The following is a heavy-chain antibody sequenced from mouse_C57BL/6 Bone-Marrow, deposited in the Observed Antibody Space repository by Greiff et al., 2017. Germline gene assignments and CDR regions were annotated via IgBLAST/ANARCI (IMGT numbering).Heavy chain of an antibody. V-gene: IGHV1-81*01. Sequence: VKLQESGAELARPGASVKLSCKASGYTFTSSGISWVKQRTGQGLEWIGEIYPRSGNTYYNEKFKGKATLTADKSSSTAYMELRSLTSEDSAVYFCARGDIWYFDVWGTGTTVTVSS. CDR2: IYPRSGNT. CDR3: ARGDIWYFDV. CDR1: GYTFTSSG. J-gene: IGHJ1*03.